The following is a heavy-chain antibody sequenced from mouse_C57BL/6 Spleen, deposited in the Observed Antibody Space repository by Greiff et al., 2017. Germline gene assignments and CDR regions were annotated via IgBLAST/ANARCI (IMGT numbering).Heavy chain of an antibody. D-gene: IGHD2-5*01. V-gene: IGHV1-82*01. CDR3: ARSGSNYYFDY. CDR2: IYPGDGDT. CDR1: GYAFSSSW. J-gene: IGHJ2*01. Sequence: VQLQQSGPELVKPGASVKISCKASGYAFSSSWMNWVKQRPGKGLEWIGRIYPGDGDTNYNGKFKGKATLTADKSSRTAYMQLSSLTSEDSAVYFCARSGSNYYFDYWGQGTTLTVSS.